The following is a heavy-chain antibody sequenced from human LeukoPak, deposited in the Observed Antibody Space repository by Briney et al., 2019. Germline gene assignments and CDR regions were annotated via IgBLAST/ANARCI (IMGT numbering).Heavy chain of an antibody. CDR2: IIPIFGTA. Sequence: GASVKVSCKASGGTFSSYAISWVRQAPGQGLEWMGGIIPIFGTANYAQKFQGRVTITADKSTSTAYTELSSLRSEDTAVYYCARALGYCTNGVCYPIYHYYYMDVWGKGTTVTVSS. CDR3: ARALGYCTNGVCYPIYHYYYMDV. J-gene: IGHJ6*03. V-gene: IGHV1-69*06. CDR1: GGTFSSYA. D-gene: IGHD2-8*01.